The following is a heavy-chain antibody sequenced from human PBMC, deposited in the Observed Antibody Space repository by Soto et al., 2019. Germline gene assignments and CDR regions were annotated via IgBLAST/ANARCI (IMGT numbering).Heavy chain of an antibody. V-gene: IGHV4-31*03. CDR2: VASSGST. D-gene: IGHD2-2*01. CDR1: GGFINTGDYY. CDR3: AAFQPSLAGALES. J-gene: IGHJ4*02. Sequence: SETLSLTCSVSGGFINTGDYYWTRIRQHPGKGLEWIGYVASSGSTHYKASLKSRTTIAMDRSKSQFSLVLDSVTAADTAVYYCAAFQPSLAGALESWGQGTLVT.